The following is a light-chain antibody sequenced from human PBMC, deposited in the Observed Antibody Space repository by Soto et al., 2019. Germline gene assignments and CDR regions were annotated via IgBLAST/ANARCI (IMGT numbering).Light chain of an antibody. V-gene: IGKV1-39*01. J-gene: IGKJ1*01. CDR2: AAS. Sequence: DIQMTHSPSSLSASVGDRVTVTCRARQYISTYLNWYQQKPGMAPKLLIYAASNLQSGVPSRFSGSGSGTDFTLTISSLQPEDFATYYCQQSFNVPRTFGQGTKVEIK. CDR1: QYISTY. CDR3: QQSFNVPRT.